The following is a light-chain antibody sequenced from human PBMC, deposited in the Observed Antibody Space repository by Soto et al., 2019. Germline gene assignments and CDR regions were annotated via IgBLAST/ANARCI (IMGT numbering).Light chain of an antibody. CDR2: DAS. Sequence: PGERATLSCRASQSVTNSLAWYQQKPGQAPRLLVYDASNRATGIPTRLSGSGSGTDFTLTISNLEPEDFAVYYCQQHISWPLTFGGGTKVEIK. CDR3: QQHISWPLT. V-gene: IGKV3-11*01. CDR1: QSVTNS. J-gene: IGKJ4*01.